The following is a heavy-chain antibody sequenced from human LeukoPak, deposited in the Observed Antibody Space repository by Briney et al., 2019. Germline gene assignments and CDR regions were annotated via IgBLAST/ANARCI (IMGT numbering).Heavy chain of an antibody. Sequence: SETLSPTCAVYGGSFSGYYWSWIRQPPGKGLEWIGEINHSGSTNYNPSLKSRVTISVDTSKNQFSLKLSSVTAADTAVYYCAREPLGGVHSGCIDYWGQGTLVTVSS. CDR3: AREPLGGVHSGCIDY. CDR1: GGSFSGYY. D-gene: IGHD5-12*01. V-gene: IGHV4-34*01. J-gene: IGHJ4*02. CDR2: INHSGST.